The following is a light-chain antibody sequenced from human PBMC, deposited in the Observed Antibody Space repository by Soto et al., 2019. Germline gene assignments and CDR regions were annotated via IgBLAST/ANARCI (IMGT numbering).Light chain of an antibody. J-gene: IGKJ4*01. CDR2: AAS. V-gene: IGKV1-39*01. CDR3: QQSYSAPLT. Sequence: DIQMTQSPSSLSASVGDRVTITCRASQSISNYLNWYQQKPGKAPNLLIYAASSLQSGVPSRFSGSVSGTDFTLTIISLQPEDFATYYCQQSYSAPLTFGGGTKVDIK. CDR1: QSISNY.